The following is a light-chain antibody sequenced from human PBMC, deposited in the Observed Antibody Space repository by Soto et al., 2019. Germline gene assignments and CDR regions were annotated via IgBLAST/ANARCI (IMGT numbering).Light chain of an antibody. Sequence: EIVLTQSPATLSLSPGERAILSCRASQSVRSYLAWYQQKPGQAPRVLIYDASNRATGIPARFSGSGSGTDFTLTISSLEPEDFAVYYCQQRTNWPTFGGGTKVEIK. V-gene: IGKV3-11*01. J-gene: IGKJ4*01. CDR1: QSVRSY. CDR2: DAS. CDR3: QQRTNWPT.